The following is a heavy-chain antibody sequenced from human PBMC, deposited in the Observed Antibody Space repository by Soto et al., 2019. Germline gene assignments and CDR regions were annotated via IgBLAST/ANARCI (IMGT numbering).Heavy chain of an antibody. CDR1: GGSFRSYY. CDR2: INDSGST. Sequence: NPSETLSLTCAVYGGSFRSYYWSWIRQPPGKGLEWIGEINDSGSTNYNPSLKSRVTISVDTSKNQFSLKVSSVTAADTAVYYCARGRRQQLVPTPIGYKIEYWGQGTPVTVSS. CDR3: ARGRRQQLVPTPIGYKIEY. D-gene: IGHD6-13*01. J-gene: IGHJ4*02. V-gene: IGHV4-34*01.